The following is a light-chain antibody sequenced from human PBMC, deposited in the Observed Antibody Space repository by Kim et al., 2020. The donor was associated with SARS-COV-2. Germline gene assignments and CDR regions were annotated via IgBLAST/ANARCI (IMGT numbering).Light chain of an antibody. CDR2: EVS. J-gene: IGLJ3*02. CDR1: SSDVGGYNY. CDR3: SSYAGTNNFRV. Sequence: QSVTISCTGTSSDVGGYNYVSWYQQHPGKAPKLMIYEVSKRPSGVPDRFSGSKSGNTASLTVSGLQAEDEADYYCSSYAGTNNFRVFGGGTKLTVL. V-gene: IGLV2-8*01.